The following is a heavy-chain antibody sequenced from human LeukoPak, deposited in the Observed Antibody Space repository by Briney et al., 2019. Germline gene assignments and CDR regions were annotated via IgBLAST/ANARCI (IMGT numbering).Heavy chain of an antibody. J-gene: IGHJ4*02. CDR2: ISGSGGST. D-gene: IGHD3-10*01. V-gene: IGHV3-23*01. CDR1: GLTFSSNA. CDR3: ATHGSGSYRYYFDY. Sequence: GGSLRLSCAASGLTFSSNAMTWVRQDPGKGLEWVSTISGSGGSTYYADSVKGRFTISRDNSKNTLYLQMNSLRAEDTAVYYCATHGSGSYRYYFDYWGQGTLVTVCS.